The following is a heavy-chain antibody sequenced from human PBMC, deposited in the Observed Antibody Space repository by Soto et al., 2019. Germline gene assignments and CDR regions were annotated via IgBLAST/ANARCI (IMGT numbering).Heavy chain of an antibody. J-gene: IGHJ6*02. Sequence: GGSLRLSCVASGFDFNTYGMHWVRQAPGKGLEWVAVIWYDGSNKYYADSVKGRFTISRDNSKNTLYLQMNSLRAEDTAVYYCARDYTMIVPYYYYGMDVWGQGTTVTVSS. V-gene: IGHV3-33*01. CDR1: GFDFNTYG. CDR2: IWYDGSNK. D-gene: IGHD3-22*01. CDR3: ARDYTMIVPYYYYGMDV.